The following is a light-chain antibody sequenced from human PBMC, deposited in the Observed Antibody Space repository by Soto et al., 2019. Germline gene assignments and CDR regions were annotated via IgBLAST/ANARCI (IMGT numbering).Light chain of an antibody. CDR3: QQYNNWPPWT. J-gene: IGKJ1*01. Sequence: EIVMTQSPATLSVSPGERATLSCRASQSVSSNLDWYQQKPGQAPRLLIYGASTRATGIPARFSGSGSGTEFTLTISSLQSEDFVVYYCQQYNNWPPWTFGQGPKVEIK. V-gene: IGKV3-15*01. CDR1: QSVSSN. CDR2: GAS.